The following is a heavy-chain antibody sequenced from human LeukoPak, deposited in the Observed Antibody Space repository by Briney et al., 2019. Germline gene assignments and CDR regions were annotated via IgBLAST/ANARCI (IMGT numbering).Heavy chain of an antibody. D-gene: IGHD5-12*01. CDR1: GGSFSGYY. CDR3: ARAPRDIVATDDAFDI. CDR2: INHSGST. V-gene: IGHV4-34*01. Sequence: SETLSLTCAVYGGSFSGYYWSWIRQPPGKGLEWIGEINHSGSTNYNPSLKSRVTISVDTSKNQFSLKLSSVTAADTAVYYCARAPRDIVATDDAFDIWGQGTMVTVSS. J-gene: IGHJ3*02.